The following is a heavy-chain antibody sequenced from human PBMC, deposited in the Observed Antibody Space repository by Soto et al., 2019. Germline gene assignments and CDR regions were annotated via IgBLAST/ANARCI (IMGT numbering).Heavy chain of an antibody. V-gene: IGHV3-33*01. D-gene: IGHD6-25*01. J-gene: IGHJ4*02. CDR2: IWYDGSNK. CDR3: AREAVVFRSGRKSPNDY. Sequence: GGSLRLSCAASGFTFSSYGMHWVRQAPGKGLEWVAVIWYDGSNKYYADSVKDRFTISRDNSKNTLYLQMNSLRAEDTAVYYCAREAVVFRSGRKSPNDYWGQGTLVTVSS. CDR1: GFTFSSYG.